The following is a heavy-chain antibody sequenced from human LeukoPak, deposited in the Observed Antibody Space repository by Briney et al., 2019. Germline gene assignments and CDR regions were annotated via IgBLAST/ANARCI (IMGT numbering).Heavy chain of an antibody. CDR3: ARDKGLRVYDY. CDR1: GGSISTSNYY. V-gene: IGHV4-39*07. D-gene: IGHD4-17*01. CDR2: IFYSGST. J-gene: IGHJ4*02. Sequence: PSETLSLTCTVSGGSISTSNYYWGWIRQPPGKGLEWIGNIFYSGSTYYSPSLRSRVTISLDTSRNQFSLKLNSVTAADTAVYYCARDKGLRVYDYWGQGTLVTVSS.